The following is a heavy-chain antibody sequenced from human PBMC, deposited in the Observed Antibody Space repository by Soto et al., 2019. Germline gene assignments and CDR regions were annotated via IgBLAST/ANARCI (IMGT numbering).Heavy chain of an antibody. CDR3: ARPSPRRISGMAWYAFDI. CDR1: GGSISSYY. V-gene: IGHV4-59*08. D-gene: IGHD1-20*01. Sequence: SETLSLTCTVSGGSISSYYWSWIRQPPGKGLEWIGYIYYSGSTNYNPSLKSRVTISVDTSKNQFSLKLYSVTAADTAVYYCARPSPRRISGMAWYAFDIWGQGTMVTVSS. CDR2: IYYSGST. J-gene: IGHJ3*02.